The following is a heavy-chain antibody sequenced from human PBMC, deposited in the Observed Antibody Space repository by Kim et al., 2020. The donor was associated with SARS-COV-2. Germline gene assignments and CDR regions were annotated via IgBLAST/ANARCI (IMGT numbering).Heavy chain of an antibody. D-gene: IGHD3-3*01. Sequence: ASVKVSCKASGYTFTSYGISWVRQAPGQGLEWMGWISAYNGNTNYAQKLQGRVTMTTDTSTSTVYMELRSLRSDDTAVYYCARSGAPRDWEWLLETPNWFDPWGQGTLVTVSS. CDR2: ISAYNGNT. J-gene: IGHJ5*02. CDR3: ARSGAPRDWEWLLETPNWFDP. V-gene: IGHV1-18*01. CDR1: GYTFTSYG.